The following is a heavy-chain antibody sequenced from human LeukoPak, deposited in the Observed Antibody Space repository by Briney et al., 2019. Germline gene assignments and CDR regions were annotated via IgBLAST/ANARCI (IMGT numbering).Heavy chain of an antibody. V-gene: IGHV1-3*03. CDR1: GYTFTSYA. CDR2: INAGNGNT. CDR3: ARDRYCSGGSCSGSLDN. D-gene: IGHD2-15*01. J-gene: IGHJ4*02. Sequence: ASVKVSCKASGYTFTSYAMHWVRQAPGQRLEWMGWINAGNGNTKYSQEFQGRVTITRDTSASTAYMELSSLRSEDMAVYYCARDRYCSGGSCSGSLDNWGQGTLVTVSS.